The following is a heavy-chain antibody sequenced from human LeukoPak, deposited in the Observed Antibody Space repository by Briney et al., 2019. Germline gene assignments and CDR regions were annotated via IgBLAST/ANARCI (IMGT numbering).Heavy chain of an antibody. V-gene: IGHV4-30-2*01. J-gene: IGHJ6*04. D-gene: IGHD6-19*01. CDR1: GRSISSGGYS. CDR2: IYHSGST. Sequence: SETLSLTCAVSGRSISSGGYSWSWIRQPPGKGLEWIGYIYHSGSTYYNPSLKSRVTISVDRSKNQFSLKLSSVTAADTAVYYCTRGAGTGTSYYYGMDVWGKGTTVTVSS. CDR3: TRGAGTGTSYYYGMDV.